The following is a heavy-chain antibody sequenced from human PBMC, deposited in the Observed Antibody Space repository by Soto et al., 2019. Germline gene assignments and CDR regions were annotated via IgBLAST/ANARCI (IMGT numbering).Heavy chain of an antibody. V-gene: IGHV1-3*01. CDR2: INAGNGNT. CDR3: ARAWVVVTAPDY. CDR1: GYTFTIYA. Sequence: VPLKLSCKSSGYTFTIYAVHWLLQTTGQRLEWMGWINAGNGNTKYSQKFQGRVTITRDTSASTAYMELSSLRSEDTAVYYCARAWVVVTAPDYWGQGALVTVSS. J-gene: IGHJ4*02. D-gene: IGHD2-21*02.